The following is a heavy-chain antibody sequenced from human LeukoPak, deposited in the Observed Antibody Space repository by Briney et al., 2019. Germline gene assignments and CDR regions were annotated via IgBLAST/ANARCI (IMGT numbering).Heavy chain of an antibody. CDR1: GGSISSSSYY. J-gene: IGHJ6*02. CDR3: ARGAPSWIAAADYYYGMDV. Sequence: SETLSLTCTVPGGSISSSSYYWGWIRQPPGKGLEWIGSIYYSGSTYYNPSLKSRVTISVDTSKNQFSLKLSSVTAADTAVYYCARGAPSWIAAADYYYGMDVWGQGTTVTVSS. CDR2: IYYSGST. D-gene: IGHD6-13*01. V-gene: IGHV4-39*01.